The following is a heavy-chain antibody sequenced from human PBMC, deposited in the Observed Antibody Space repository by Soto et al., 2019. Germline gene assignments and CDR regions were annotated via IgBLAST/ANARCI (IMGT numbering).Heavy chain of an antibody. CDR2: FFSTGST. V-gene: IGHV4-4*07. Sequence: SETLSLTCTVSGGSISTYYWSWIRQPAGKGPEWIGRFFSTGSTDYNPSLNSRASMSFDTSKNQFSLSLSSMTAADKAVYYCARGGGYDSFDFWGQGIQVTVSS. J-gene: IGHJ4*02. CDR3: ARGGGYDSFDF. CDR1: GGSISTYY. D-gene: IGHD2-15*01.